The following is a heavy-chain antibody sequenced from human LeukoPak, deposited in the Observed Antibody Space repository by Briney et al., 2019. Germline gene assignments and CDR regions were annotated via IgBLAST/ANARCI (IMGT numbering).Heavy chain of an antibody. CDR1: GYTSTSYD. CDR2: MNPNSGNT. Sequence: GASVKVSCKASGYTSTSYDINWVRQATGQGLEWMGWMNPNSGNTGYAQKFQGRVTITRNTSISTAYMELSSLRSEDTAVYYCARGYGGLLDYYYYMDVWGKGTTVTVSS. CDR3: ARGYGGLLDYYYYMDV. D-gene: IGHD4/OR15-4a*01. V-gene: IGHV1-8*03. J-gene: IGHJ6*03.